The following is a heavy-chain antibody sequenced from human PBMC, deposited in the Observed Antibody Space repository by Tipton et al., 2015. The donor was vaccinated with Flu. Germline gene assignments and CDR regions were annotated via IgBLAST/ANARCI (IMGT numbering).Heavy chain of an antibody. CDR1: GGPISSYY. CDR2: IYTSGST. J-gene: IGHJ4*02. CDR3: ARDGYYYDSSGLDY. D-gene: IGHD3-22*01. Sequence: TLSLTCTVSGGPISSYYWSWIRQPAGKGLEWIGRIYTSGSTNYNPSLKSRVTMSVDTSKNQFSLKLSSVTAADTAAYYCARDGYYYDSSGLDYWGQGTLVTVSS. V-gene: IGHV4-4*07.